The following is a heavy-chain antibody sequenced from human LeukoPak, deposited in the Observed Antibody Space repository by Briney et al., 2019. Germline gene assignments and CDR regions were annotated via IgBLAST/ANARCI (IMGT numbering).Heavy chain of an antibody. CDR2: ISSGSSTI. J-gene: IGHJ4*02. CDR3: ARAGYDRYYYFDY. CDR1: GFTFTGYG. Sequence: PGGSLTLSCAAPGFTFTGYGVNWVRQAPGKGLEWLSYISSGSSTIYYADSVKGRFTISRDNARNSLYLQMNSLRAEDTAVYYCARAGYDRYYYFDYWGQGTLVTVSS. D-gene: IGHD3-16*02. V-gene: IGHV3-48*04.